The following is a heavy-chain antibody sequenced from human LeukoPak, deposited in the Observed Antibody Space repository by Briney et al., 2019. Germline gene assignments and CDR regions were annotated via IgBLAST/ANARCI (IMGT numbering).Heavy chain of an antibody. CDR2: ISSSGSTI. CDR1: GFTFSDYY. J-gene: IGHJ5*02. V-gene: IGHV3-11*04. D-gene: IGHD2-15*01. Sequence: PGGSLRLSCAASGFTFSDYYMSWIRQAPGKGLEWVSYISSSGSTIYYADSVKGRFTISRDNAKNSLYLQMNSLRAEDTAVYYCARGQAVVAASDNWFDPWGQGTLVTVSS. CDR3: ARGQAVVAASDNWFDP.